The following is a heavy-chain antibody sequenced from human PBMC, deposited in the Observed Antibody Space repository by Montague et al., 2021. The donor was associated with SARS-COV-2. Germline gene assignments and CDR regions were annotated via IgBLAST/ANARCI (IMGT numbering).Heavy chain of an antibody. CDR3: AREAWFGDKTSASEYYGMDV. CDR1: GGSISSYY. V-gene: IGHV4-4*07. Sequence: SETLSLTCTVSGGSISSYYWSWIRQPAGKGLEWIGRIYTSGSTNYNPSLKSRVTMSVDTSKNQSSLKQSSVTAADTAVYYCAREAWFGDKTSASEYYGMDVWGQGTTVTVSS. CDR2: IYTSGST. D-gene: IGHD3-10*01. J-gene: IGHJ6*02.